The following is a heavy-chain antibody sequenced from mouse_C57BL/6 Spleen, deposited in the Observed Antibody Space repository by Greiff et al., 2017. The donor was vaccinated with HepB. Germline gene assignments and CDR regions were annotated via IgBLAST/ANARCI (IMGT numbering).Heavy chain of an antibody. CDR2: INPSSGYT. CDR1: GYTFTSYW. V-gene: IGHV1-7*01. CDR3: AIDYYGSSYGFAY. Sequence: QVHVKQSGAELAKPGASVKLSCKASGYTFTSYWMHWVKQRPGQGLEWIGYINPSSGYTKYNQKFKDKATLTADKSSSTAYMQLSSLTYEDSAVYYCAIDYYGSSYGFAYWGQGTLVTVSA. D-gene: IGHD1-1*01. J-gene: IGHJ3*01.